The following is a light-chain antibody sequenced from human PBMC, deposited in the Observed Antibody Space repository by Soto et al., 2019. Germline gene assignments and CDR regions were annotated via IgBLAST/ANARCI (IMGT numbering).Light chain of an antibody. CDR2: KAS. CDR3: QKYNSYPLT. Sequence: IHTTQSPYTLSASVGDRVTITFRDSQSISSWLAWYQQKPGKDTKLLIYKASSLESGVPSRFSGSGSGTEFTLTIRRLQPDDFATYYCQKYNSYPLTSGGGTKVDI. CDR1: QSISSW. J-gene: IGKJ4*01. V-gene: IGKV1-5*03.